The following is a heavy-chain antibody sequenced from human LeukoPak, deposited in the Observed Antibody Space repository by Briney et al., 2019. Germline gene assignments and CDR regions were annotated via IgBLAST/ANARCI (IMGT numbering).Heavy chain of an antibody. J-gene: IGHJ6*03. CDR2: IYYSGST. CDR1: GGSISSYY. CDR3: ARGGGYSSSWYFTEGGCYYYMDV. Sequence: SETLSLTCTVSGGSISSYYWSWIRQPPGKGLEWIGYIYYSGSTNYNPSLKSRVTISVDTSKNQFSLKLSSVTAADTAVYYCARGGGYSSSWYFTEGGCYYYMDVWGKGTTVTISS. V-gene: IGHV4-59*01. D-gene: IGHD6-13*01.